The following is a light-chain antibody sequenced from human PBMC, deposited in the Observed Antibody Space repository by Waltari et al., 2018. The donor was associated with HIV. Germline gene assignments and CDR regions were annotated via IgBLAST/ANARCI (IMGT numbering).Light chain of an antibody. J-gene: IGKJ4*01. CDR1: QDITKK. CDR2: DAS. Sequence: QMTQSPSSLSASVGDRVTITCQASQDITKKLSWYQQKPGKAPNLLISDASTLAPGVPSRFSGSGSGTHFSLSIGSPQPEDIATYFCLQFHTLPLTFGAGTKVEIK. CDR3: LQFHTLPLT. V-gene: IGKV1-33*01.